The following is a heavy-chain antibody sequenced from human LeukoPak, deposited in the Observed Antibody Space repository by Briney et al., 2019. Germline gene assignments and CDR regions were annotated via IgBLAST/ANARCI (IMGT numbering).Heavy chain of an antibody. D-gene: IGHD6-6*01. CDR2: IYHSGST. CDR3: ARGYPDADARSAGLDYFDY. V-gene: IGHV4-38-2*02. Sequence: SETLSLTCTVSGYSISSGYYWGWVRQPPGKGLEWIGSIYHSGSTNYNPSLKSRVTISVDTSKNQFSLKLSSVTAADTAVYYCARGYPDADARSAGLDYFDYWGQGTLVTVSS. J-gene: IGHJ4*02. CDR1: GYSISSGYY.